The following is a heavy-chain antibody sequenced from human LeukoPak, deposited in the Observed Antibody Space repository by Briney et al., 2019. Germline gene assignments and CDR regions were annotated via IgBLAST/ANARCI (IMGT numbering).Heavy chain of an antibody. CDR2: INHSGST. Sequence: SETLSLTCAVYGGSFSGCYWSWIRQPPGKGLEWIGEINHSGSTNYNPSLKSRVTISVDTSKNQFSLKLSSVTAADTAVYYCARGRGKWLGLNWFDPWGQGTLVTVSS. CDR1: GGSFSGCY. D-gene: IGHD6-19*01. J-gene: IGHJ5*02. CDR3: ARGRGKWLGLNWFDP. V-gene: IGHV4-34*01.